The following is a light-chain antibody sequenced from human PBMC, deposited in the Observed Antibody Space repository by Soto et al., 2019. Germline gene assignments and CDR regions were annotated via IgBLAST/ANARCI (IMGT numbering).Light chain of an antibody. CDR1: SGDIGSYNR. V-gene: IGLV2-14*01. CDR3: SSYTNIDTRACV. CDR2: EVT. Sequence: QSVLTQPASVSGSPGQSITISCTGTSGDIGSYNRVSWYQQHPGKAPKLIIYEVTDRPSGVSNLFSGSKSGNTASLTIAGLQAEDEAEYYCSSYTNIDTRACVFGTGTKLTAL. J-gene: IGLJ1*01.